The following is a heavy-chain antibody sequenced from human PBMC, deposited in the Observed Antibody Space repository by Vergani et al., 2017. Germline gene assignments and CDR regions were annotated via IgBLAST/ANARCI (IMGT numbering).Heavy chain of an antibody. CDR3: AKYYYDSSGADY. Sequence: QVQLVESGGGVVQPGRSLRLSCAASGFTFSSYGMHWVRQAPGKGLEWVAVISYDGSNKYYADSAKGRFTISRDNSKNTLYLQMNSLRAEDTAVYYCAKYYYDSSGADYWGQGTLVTVSS. D-gene: IGHD3-22*01. J-gene: IGHJ4*02. CDR2: ISYDGSNK. V-gene: IGHV3-30*18. CDR1: GFTFSSYG.